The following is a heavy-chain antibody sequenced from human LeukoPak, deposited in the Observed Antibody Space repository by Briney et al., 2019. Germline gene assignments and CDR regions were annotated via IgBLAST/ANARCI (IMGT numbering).Heavy chain of an antibody. J-gene: IGHJ4*02. CDR2: ISGSGGST. V-gene: IGHV3-23*01. CDR1: GFTFSSYA. CDR3: AKDQGIAVGLRVFDY. Sequence: PGGSLRLSCAASGFTFSSYAMSWVRQAPGKGLEWVSAISGSGGSTYYADSVKGRFTISRDNSKNTLYLQMNSLGAEDTAVYYCAKDQGIAVGLRVFDYWGQGTLVTVSS. D-gene: IGHD6-19*01.